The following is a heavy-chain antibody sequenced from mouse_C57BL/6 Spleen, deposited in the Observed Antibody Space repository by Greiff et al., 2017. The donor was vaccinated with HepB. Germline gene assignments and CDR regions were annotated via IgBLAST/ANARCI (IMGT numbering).Heavy chain of an antibody. V-gene: IGHV1-26*01. D-gene: IGHD1-1*01. CDR2: INPNNGGT. CDR3: ARFTTVVDSFDY. J-gene: IGHJ2*01. Sequence: EVQLQQSGPELVKPGASVKISCKASGYTFTDYYMNWVKQSHGKSLEWIGDINPNNGGTSYNQKFKGKATLTVDKSSSTAYMELRSLTSEDSAVYYCARFTTVVDSFDYWGQGTTLTVSS. CDR1: GYTFTDYY.